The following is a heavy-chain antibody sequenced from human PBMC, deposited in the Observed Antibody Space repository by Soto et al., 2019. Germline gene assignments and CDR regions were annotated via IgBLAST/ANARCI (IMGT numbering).Heavy chain of an antibody. V-gene: IGHV3-30-3*01. Sequence: PGGSLRLSCAASGFTFSSYAMHWVRQAPGKGLEWAAVISYDGSNKYYADSVKGRFTISRDNSKNTLYLQMNSLRAEDTAVYYCARVFVWIQLHSGMDVWGQGTTVTVSS. CDR3: ARVFVWIQLHSGMDV. D-gene: IGHD5-18*01. CDR2: ISYDGSNK. J-gene: IGHJ6*02. CDR1: GFTFSSYA.